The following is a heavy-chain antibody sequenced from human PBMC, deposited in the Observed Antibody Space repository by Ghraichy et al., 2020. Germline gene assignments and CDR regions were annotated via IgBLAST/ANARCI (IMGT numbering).Heavy chain of an antibody. Sequence: SETLSLTCTVSGGSISNYYWSWIRQPPGKGLEWIGYIYYSGNTNYNPSLESRVSISVDTSKNQFSLKLSSVTAADTAVYYCARHAAGSGSYWARFDYWGQGTLVTVSS. V-gene: IGHV4-59*08. CDR2: IYYSGNT. CDR3: ARHAAGSGSYWARFDY. CDR1: GGSISNYY. J-gene: IGHJ4*02. D-gene: IGHD3-10*01.